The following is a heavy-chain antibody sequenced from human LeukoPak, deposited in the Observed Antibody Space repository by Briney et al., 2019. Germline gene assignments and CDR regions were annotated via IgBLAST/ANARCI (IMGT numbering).Heavy chain of an antibody. Sequence: ASVKVSCKASGYSFTNHGISWVRRAPGQGLEWMGWVSPASGNTISAQSLQDRVTMTTDTSTNTAFLELRSLRSDDTALYYCARDVPGWGGFDVWGQGTMVTVSS. V-gene: IGHV1-18*01. CDR1: GYSFTNHG. CDR2: VSPASGNT. J-gene: IGHJ3*01. CDR3: ARDVPGWGGFDV. D-gene: IGHD6-19*01.